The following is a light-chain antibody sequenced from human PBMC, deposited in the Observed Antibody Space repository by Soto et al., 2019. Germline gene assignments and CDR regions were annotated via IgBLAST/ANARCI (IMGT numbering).Light chain of an antibody. CDR3: QQYGGSPRT. Sequence: IVLTPSPNTLSLSPGERAPLSCRASQSVTKSLAWYQQKPGQAPRLLIYGASSRATGIPDRFSGSGSGTDFTLTISRLEPEDFAVYYCQQYGGSPRTFGQGTKVDIK. CDR1: QSVTKS. J-gene: IGKJ1*01. V-gene: IGKV3-20*01. CDR2: GAS.